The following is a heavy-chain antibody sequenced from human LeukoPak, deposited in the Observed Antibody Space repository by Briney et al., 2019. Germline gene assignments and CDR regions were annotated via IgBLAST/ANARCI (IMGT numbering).Heavy chain of an antibody. CDR2: IYTSGST. J-gene: IGHJ5*02. CDR3: ARDLGDGRLRFSDPNWFDP. Sequence: SETLSLTCTVSGGSISSSSYYWGWIRQPPGKGLEWIGSIYTSGSTNYNPSLKSRVTISVDTSKNQFSLKLSSVTAADTAVYYCARDLGDGRLRFSDPNWFDPWGQGTLVTVSS. D-gene: IGHD4-17*01. CDR1: GGSISSSSYY. V-gene: IGHV4-39*07.